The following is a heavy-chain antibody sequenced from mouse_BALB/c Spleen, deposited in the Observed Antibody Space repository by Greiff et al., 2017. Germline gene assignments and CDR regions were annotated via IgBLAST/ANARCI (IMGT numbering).Heavy chain of an antibody. V-gene: IGHV5-12-1*01. CDR2: ISSGGGST. J-gene: IGHJ3*01. Sequence: EVKLMESGGGLVKPGGSLKLSCAASGFAFSSYDMSWVRQTPEKRLEWVAYISSGGGSTYYPDTVKGRFTISRDNAKNTLYLQMSSLKSEDTAMYYCASPYDYDEAAWFAYWGQGTLVTVSA. CDR1: GFAFSSYD. D-gene: IGHD2-4*01. CDR3: ASPYDYDEAAWFAY.